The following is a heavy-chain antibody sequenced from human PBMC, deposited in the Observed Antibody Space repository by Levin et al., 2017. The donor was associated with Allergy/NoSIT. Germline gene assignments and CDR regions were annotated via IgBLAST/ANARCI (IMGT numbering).Heavy chain of an antibody. Sequence: AGESLKISCAASGFTFSTHDMHWVRQAPGKSLEWVSTIGASGFTHYLGSVKGRFIISRENANNSLSLQMNNLRAGDTAMYYCIRGFGGSFYHWSQGAPVTVSS. D-gene: IGHD3-16*01. CDR1: GFTFSTHD. CDR2: IGASGFT. J-gene: IGHJ5*02. V-gene: IGHV3-13*01. CDR3: IRGFGGSFYH.